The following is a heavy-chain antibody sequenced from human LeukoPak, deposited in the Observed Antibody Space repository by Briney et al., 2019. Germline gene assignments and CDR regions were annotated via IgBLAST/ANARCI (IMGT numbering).Heavy chain of an antibody. CDR3: ARGIAAAGHGMDV. Sequence: PGGSLRLSCAASGLTFSGYIMNWVRQAPGKGLEWVSSISTGGTYMDYADSVKGRFIISRDNSKNSLFLQMNSLRAEDTAVYSCARGIAAAGHGMDVWGQGTTVTVSS. V-gene: IGHV3-21*01. J-gene: IGHJ6*02. D-gene: IGHD6-13*01. CDR1: GLTFSGYI. CDR2: ISTGGTYM.